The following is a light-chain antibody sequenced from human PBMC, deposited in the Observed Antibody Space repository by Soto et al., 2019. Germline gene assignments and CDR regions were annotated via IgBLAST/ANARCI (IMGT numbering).Light chain of an antibody. V-gene: IGLV2-8*01. CDR2: DVN. Sequence: QSALAQPPYASGSPGQSVTISCTGTSSDIGAYNYVSWYQKYPGKAPKLIIYDVNQRPSGVPDRFSGSKSGNTASLTVSGLQAEDEAVYYCNSFAGGAHVVFGGGTQLTVL. J-gene: IGLJ2*01. CDR1: SSDIGAYNY. CDR3: NSFAGGAHVV.